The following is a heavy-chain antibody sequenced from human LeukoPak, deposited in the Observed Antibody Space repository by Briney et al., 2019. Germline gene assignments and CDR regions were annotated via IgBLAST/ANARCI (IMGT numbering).Heavy chain of an antibody. CDR2: ISSSSNYM. CDR1: GITFSTYS. Sequence: GGSLRLSCAASGITFSTYSMNWVRQAPGKGLEWVSSISSSSNYMYYADSVKGRFTISRDNAKKSLYLQMNSLRAEDTAVYYCARDLGQYYDTSDNWFDPWGQGTLVTVSS. CDR3: ARDLGQYYDTSDNWFDP. J-gene: IGHJ5*02. D-gene: IGHD3-22*01. V-gene: IGHV3-21*01.